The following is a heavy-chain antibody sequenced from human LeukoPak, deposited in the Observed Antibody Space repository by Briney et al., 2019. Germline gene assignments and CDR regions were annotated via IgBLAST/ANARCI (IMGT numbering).Heavy chain of an antibody. Sequence: GGSLGLSCAASGFTLSNYAMNWVRQAPGKGLEWVSYISSSSKIIHYADSVKGRFTISRDNAKNSLSLQMTSLRDEDTAVYFCVRDPKGRGDAFDYWGQGTLVTISS. CDR1: GFTLSNYA. D-gene: IGHD3-10*01. V-gene: IGHV3-48*02. J-gene: IGHJ4*02. CDR2: ISSSSKII. CDR3: VRDPKGRGDAFDY.